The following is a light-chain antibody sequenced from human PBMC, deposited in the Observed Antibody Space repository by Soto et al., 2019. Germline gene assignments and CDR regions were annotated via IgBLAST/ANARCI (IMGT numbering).Light chain of an antibody. CDR1: QNIDSN. CDR2: RAS. Sequence: EIVMKQSPATLSVSPGERVTLSCRASQNIDSNLVWYQQKPGQSPRLLIFRASSRATGIPARFSGSGSGTEFTLTISSLQSEDFAVYYCQQYHHWPPITFGQGTRLEIK. J-gene: IGKJ5*01. V-gene: IGKV3-15*01. CDR3: QQYHHWPPIT.